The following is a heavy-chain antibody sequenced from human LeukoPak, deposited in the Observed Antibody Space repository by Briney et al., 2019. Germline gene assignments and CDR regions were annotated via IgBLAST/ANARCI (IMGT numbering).Heavy chain of an antibody. Sequence: GGSLRLSGAASGFTFSSYAMHWVRQVPGKGLEWVAVISYDGSNKYYADSVKGRFTISRDNSKNTLYLQMNSLRAEDTAVYYCARVGGSTTLPDAFDIWGQGTTVTVSS. V-gene: IGHV3-30-3*01. CDR1: GFTFSSYA. J-gene: IGHJ3*02. CDR3: ARVGGSTTLPDAFDI. D-gene: IGHD1-1*01. CDR2: ISYDGSNK.